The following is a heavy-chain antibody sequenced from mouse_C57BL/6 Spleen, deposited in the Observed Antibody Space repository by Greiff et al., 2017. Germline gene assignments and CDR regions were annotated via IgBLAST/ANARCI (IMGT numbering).Heavy chain of an antibody. V-gene: IGHV1-22*01. CDR2: INPNNGGT. CDR3: ARVTTVVTYFDY. D-gene: IGHD1-1*01. CDR1: GYTFTDYN. Sequence: VQLKESGPELVKPGASVKMSCKASGYTFTDYNMHWVKQSHGKSLEWIGYINPNNGGTSYNQKFKGKATLTVNKSSSTAYMELRSLTSEDSAVYYCARVTTVVTYFDYWGQGTTLTVSS. J-gene: IGHJ2*01.